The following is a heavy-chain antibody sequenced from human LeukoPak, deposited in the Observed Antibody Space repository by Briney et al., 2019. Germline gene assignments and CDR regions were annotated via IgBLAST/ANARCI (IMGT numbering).Heavy chain of an antibody. CDR1: GFTFSSYW. Sequence: PGGSLRLSCAASGFTFSSYWMSWVRQAPGKGLEWVANIKQDGSEKYYVDSVKGRFTISRDNAKNSLYLQMNSLRAEDTALYYCAKETGIILVRGAVDYWGQGTLVTVSS. J-gene: IGHJ4*02. CDR2: IKQDGSEK. V-gene: IGHV3-7*05. CDR3: AKETGIILVRGAVDY. D-gene: IGHD3-10*01.